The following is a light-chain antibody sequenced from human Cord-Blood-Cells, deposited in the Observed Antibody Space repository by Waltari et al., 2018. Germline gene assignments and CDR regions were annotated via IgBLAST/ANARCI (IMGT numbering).Light chain of an antibody. CDR2: WAS. CDR3: QQYDSTPIT. J-gene: IGKJ5*01. V-gene: IGKV4-1*01. CDR1: PSVLYSSNNKNY. Sequence: DIVMTQSPHSLAVSLGERATINCKSSPSVLYSSNNKNYLAWYQQKPGQPPKLLIYWASTRGSEVPDRFSGSGSGTDFTLTISRLQAEDVAVYYCQQYDSTPITFGQGTRLEIK.